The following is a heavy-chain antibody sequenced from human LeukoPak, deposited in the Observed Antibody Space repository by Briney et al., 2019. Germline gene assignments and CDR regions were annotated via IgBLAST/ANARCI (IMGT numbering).Heavy chain of an antibody. D-gene: IGHD6-13*01. CDR1: GFTVSSNY. CDR2: IYSGGST. CDR3: ARDAAAAGTDY. Sequence: GGYLRLSCAASGFTVSSNYMSWVRQAPGKVLEWVSVIYSGGSTYYADSVKGRFTISRDNSKNTLYLQMNSLRAEDTAVYYCARDAAAAGTDYWGQGTLVTVSS. V-gene: IGHV3-66*01. J-gene: IGHJ4*02.